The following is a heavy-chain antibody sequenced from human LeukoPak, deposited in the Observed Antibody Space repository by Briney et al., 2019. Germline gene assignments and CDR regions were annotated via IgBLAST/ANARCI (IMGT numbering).Heavy chain of an antibody. V-gene: IGHV1-24*01. D-gene: IGHD6-13*01. CDR1: GYTLTELS. CDR3: ATPPPGYNSKWYSYYFDY. J-gene: IGHJ4*02. CDR2: FDPEDGET. Sequence: ASVKVSCKVSGYTLTELSMHWVRQAPGKGLEWMGGFDPEDGETIYAQKFQGRVTMAEDTSTDAAYMELSSLRSEDTAVYYCATPPPGYNSKWYSYYFDYWGQGTLATVSS.